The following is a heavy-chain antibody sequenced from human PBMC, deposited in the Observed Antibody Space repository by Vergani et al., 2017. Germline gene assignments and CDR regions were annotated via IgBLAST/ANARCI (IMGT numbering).Heavy chain of an antibody. CDR3: ARDGYSSSSTFDY. CDR2: ISYDGSNK. J-gene: IGHJ4*02. V-gene: IGHV3-30-3*01. D-gene: IGHD6-6*01. CDR1: GFTFSSYA. Sequence: QVQLVESGGGVVQPGRSLRLSCAASGFTFSSYAMHWVRQAPGKGLEWVAVISYDGSNKYYADSVKGRFTISRDNSKNTLYLQMNSLRAEDTAVYYCARDGYSSSSTFDYGGQGTLVTVSS.